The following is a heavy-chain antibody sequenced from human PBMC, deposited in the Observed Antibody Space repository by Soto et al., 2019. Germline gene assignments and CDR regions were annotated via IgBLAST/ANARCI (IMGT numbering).Heavy chain of an antibody. V-gene: IGHV3-30*03. CDR3: ARPRRDYYYYYGMDV. CDR1: GFTFSGYG. J-gene: IGHJ6*02. Sequence: QVQLVESGGGVVQPGRSLRLSCAASGFTFSGYGMHWVRQAPGKGLEWVAVISNDALNKYYADSVKGRFANSRDDSRNTLYLQMNSLRAEDTAVYYCARPRRDYYYYYGMDVWGQGTTVTVSS. CDR2: ISNDALNK.